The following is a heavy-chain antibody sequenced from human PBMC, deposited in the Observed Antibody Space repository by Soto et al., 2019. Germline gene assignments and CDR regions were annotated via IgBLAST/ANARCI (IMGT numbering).Heavy chain of an antibody. Sequence: ASVKVSCKASGYVFISYGISWVRQAPGQGLGWMGWISRHNGNTNYAQKFQGRVTMTTDASTSTAYMELRSLRSDDTAVYYCVRDLDGSGSYYTDYWGQGTLVTVSS. CDR1: GYVFISYG. CDR2: ISRHNGNT. CDR3: VRDLDGSGSYYTDY. D-gene: IGHD3-10*01. J-gene: IGHJ4*02. V-gene: IGHV1-18*01.